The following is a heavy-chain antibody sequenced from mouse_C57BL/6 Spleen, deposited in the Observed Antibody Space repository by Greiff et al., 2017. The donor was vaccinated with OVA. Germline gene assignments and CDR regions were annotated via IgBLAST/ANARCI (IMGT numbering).Heavy chain of an antibody. CDR1: GYSFTDYN. CDR2: INPHYGTT. V-gene: IGHV1-39*01. J-gene: IGHJ4*01. CDR3: ARKGLLDAMDY. D-gene: IGHD2-3*01. Sequence: EVQVVESGPELVKPGASVKISCKASGYSFTDYNMNWVKQSNGKSLEWIGVINPHYGTTSYNQKFKGKATLTVDQSSSTAYMQLNSLTSEDSAVYYCARKGLLDAMDYWGQGTSVTVSS.